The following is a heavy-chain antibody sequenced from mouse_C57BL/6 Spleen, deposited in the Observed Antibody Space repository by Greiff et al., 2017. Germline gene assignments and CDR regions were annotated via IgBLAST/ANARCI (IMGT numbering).Heavy chain of an antibody. CDR2: IWTGGGT. D-gene: IGHD1-1*01. V-gene: IGHV2-9-1*01. CDR3: ARNYYGSSYAMDY. J-gene: IGHJ4*01. Sequence: VQLQQSGPGLVAPSQSLSITCTVSGFSLTSYAISWVRQPPGKGLEWLGVIWTGGGTNYNSALKSRLSISKDNSKSQVFLKMNSLQTDDTARYYCARNYYGSSYAMDYWGQGTSVTVSS. CDR1: GFSLTSYA.